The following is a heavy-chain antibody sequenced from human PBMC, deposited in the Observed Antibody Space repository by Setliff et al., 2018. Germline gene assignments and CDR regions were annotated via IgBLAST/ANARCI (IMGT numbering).Heavy chain of an antibody. CDR1: GYTFTGYF. V-gene: IGHV1-2*02. Sequence: ASVKVSCKASGYTFTGYFIHWVRQAPGQGLEWMGWINPNSGGTNYAQKFQGRVTMTRDTSISTADMELSRLRSDDTAVYSCARSRLYGGWFDPWGQGTLVTVSS. CDR3: ARSRLYGGWFDP. D-gene: IGHD4-17*01. J-gene: IGHJ5*02. CDR2: INPNSGGT.